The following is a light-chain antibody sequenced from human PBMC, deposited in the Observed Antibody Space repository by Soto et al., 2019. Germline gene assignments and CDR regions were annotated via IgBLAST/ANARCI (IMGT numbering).Light chain of an antibody. CDR1: ALPKKY. J-gene: IGLJ2*01. CDR3: YSTDSSGNHKV. CDR2: EDS. Sequence: SYELTQPPSVSVSPGQTARITCSGDALPKKYAYWYQQQSGQAPVLVIYEDSKRPSGIPEGFAAASSGTMATLTISGAQVEDEADYYCYSTDSSGNHKVFGGGTQLTVL. V-gene: IGLV3-10*01.